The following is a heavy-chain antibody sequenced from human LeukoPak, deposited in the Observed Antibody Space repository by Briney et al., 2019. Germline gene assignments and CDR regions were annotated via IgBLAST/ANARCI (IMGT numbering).Heavy chain of an antibody. D-gene: IGHD5-18*01. CDR1: GFTFSSYA. V-gene: IGHV3-23*01. Sequence: GGTLRLSCAASGFTFSSYAMSWVRRAPGKGLEWVSAISGSGGSTYYADSVKGRFTISRDNSKNTLYLQMNSLRAEDTAVYYCAKDRSYGPPFDYWGQGTLVTVSS. CDR3: AKDRSYGPPFDY. J-gene: IGHJ4*02. CDR2: ISGSGGST.